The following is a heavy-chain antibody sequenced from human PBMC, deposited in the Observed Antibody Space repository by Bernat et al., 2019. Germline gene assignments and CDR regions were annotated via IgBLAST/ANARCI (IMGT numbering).Heavy chain of an antibody. CDR2: VKSKTDGGTI. CDR3: TTLGPTP. J-gene: IGHJ5*02. Sequence: EVQLVESGGGLVKPGGSLRLSCAASGFTFSNAWMSWVRQAPGKGLEWVCRVKSKTDGGTIDYAAPVKGRFTISRDDSKNTLYLQMNSLKTEDTAVYYCTTLGPTPWAQGALVTVSS. CDR1: GFTFSNAW. V-gene: IGHV3-15*01.